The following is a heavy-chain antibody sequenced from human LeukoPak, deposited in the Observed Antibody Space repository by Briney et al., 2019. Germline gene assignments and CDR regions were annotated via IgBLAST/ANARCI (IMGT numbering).Heavy chain of an antibody. Sequence: PGRSLRLSCAASGFTFSSYGMHWVRQAPGKGLEWVAVISYDGSNKYYADSVKGRFTISRDNSKNTLYLQMNSLRAEDTAVYYCARDRDYGEHYYGMDVWGQGTTVTVSS. J-gene: IGHJ6*02. V-gene: IGHV3-30*03. CDR3: ARDRDYGEHYYGMDV. CDR2: ISYDGSNK. D-gene: IGHD4-17*01. CDR1: GFTFSSYG.